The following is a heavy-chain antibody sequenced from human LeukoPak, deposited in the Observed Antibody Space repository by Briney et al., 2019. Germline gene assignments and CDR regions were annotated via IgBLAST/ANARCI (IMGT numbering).Heavy chain of an antibody. CDR2: IDWDDDK. Sequence: SGPALVKPTPTLTLTRSFSGFSLTTPRMCVTWIRQPPGKALEWLARIDWDDDKYYSTSLKSRLTISKDTSKNQVVLTMTNMDPEDTATYYCARSPGDYFYQSGMDVWGQGTTVTVSS. J-gene: IGHJ6*02. CDR1: GFSLTTPRMC. CDR3: ARSPGDYFYQSGMDV. V-gene: IGHV2-70*11. D-gene: IGHD1-14*01.